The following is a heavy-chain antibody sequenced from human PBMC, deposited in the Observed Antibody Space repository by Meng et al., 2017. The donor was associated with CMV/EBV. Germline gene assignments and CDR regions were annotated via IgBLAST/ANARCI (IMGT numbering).Heavy chain of an antibody. CDR1: GYTFASYG. D-gene: IGHD3-22*01. J-gene: IGHJ4*02. CDR2: ISAYNGNT. V-gene: IGHV1-18*01. Sequence: VLFVHTWGQVRKPGASVKVSCQASGYTFASYGISWVLQAPGQGLEWMGWISAYNGNTNYAQKLQGRVTMTTDTSTSTAYMELRSLRSDDTAVYYCARGGRYYYDSSGYCDYWGQGTLVTVSS. CDR3: ARGGRYYYDSSGYCDY.